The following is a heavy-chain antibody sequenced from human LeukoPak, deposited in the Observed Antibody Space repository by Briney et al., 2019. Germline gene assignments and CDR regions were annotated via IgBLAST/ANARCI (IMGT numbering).Heavy chain of an antibody. Sequence: PSQTLSLTCAVSGGSISSGGYSWSWIRQPPGKGLEWIGYIYHSGSTYYNPSLKSRVTISVDRSKNQFSLKLSSVTAADTAVYYCARPYYYYDSSGMIPDAFDIWGQGTMVTVSS. V-gene: IGHV4-30-2*01. CDR1: GGSISSGGYS. CDR2: IYHSGST. D-gene: IGHD3-22*01. CDR3: ARPYYYYDSSGMIPDAFDI. J-gene: IGHJ3*02.